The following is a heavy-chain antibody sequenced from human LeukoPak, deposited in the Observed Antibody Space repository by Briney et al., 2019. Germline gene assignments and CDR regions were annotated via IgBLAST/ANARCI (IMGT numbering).Heavy chain of an antibody. CDR3: AKDRLRTGAFDI. D-gene: IGHD4-17*01. V-gene: IGHV3-43*01. CDR1: GFNFDDYT. J-gene: IGHJ3*02. CDR2: VAWDGGGT. Sequence: GGSLRLSCAASGFNFDDYTMHWVRQAPGKGLEWVSLVAWDGGGTFFADSVKGRFTVSRDNSKNSLSLYMNSLTTEDTALYYCAKDRLRTGAFDIWGQGTMVTVSS.